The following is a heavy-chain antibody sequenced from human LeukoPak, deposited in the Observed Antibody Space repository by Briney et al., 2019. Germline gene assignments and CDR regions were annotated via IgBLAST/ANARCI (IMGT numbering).Heavy chain of an antibody. V-gene: IGHV4-4*02. CDR3: AARMIDFSCLSY. CDR1: GGSISSSNW. J-gene: IGHJ4*02. Sequence: SETLSLTCGVSGGSISSSNWWNWVRRPPGKGLEWIGEIYHSGSTNYNPSLKSRVTISVDKSRNQFSLKLSSVTAADTAVYYCAARMIDFSCLSYWGQGTLVTVSS. CDR2: IYHSGST. D-gene: IGHD3-22*01.